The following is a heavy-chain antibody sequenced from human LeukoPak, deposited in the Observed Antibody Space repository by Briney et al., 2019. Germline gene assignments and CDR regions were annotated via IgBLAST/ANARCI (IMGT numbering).Heavy chain of an antibody. J-gene: IGHJ3*02. CDR2: IYSGGST. CDR3: ARDRYGSGSYGAFDI. V-gene: IGHV3-53*01. CDR1: GFTVSSNY. Sequence: GGSLRLSCAASGFTVSSNYMSWVRQAPGKGLEWVPVIYSGGSTYYADSVKGRFTISRDNSKNTLYLQMNSLRAEDTAVYYCARDRYGSGSYGAFDIWGQGTMVTVSS. D-gene: IGHD3-10*01.